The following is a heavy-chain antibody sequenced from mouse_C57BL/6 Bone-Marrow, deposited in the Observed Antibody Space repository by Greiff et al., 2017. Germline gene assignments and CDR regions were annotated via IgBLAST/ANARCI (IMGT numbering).Heavy chain of an antibody. Sequence: VQLQQSGPELVKPGASVKISCKASGYSFTSYYIHWVKQRPGQGLEWIGWIYPGSGNTKYNEKFKGKATLTADTYSSTAYMQLSSLTSEDSAVYYCAREATGTVYYFDYWGQGTTLTVSS. J-gene: IGHJ2*01. CDR2: IYPGSGNT. V-gene: IGHV1-66*01. D-gene: IGHD3-2*02. CDR1: GYSFTSYY. CDR3: AREATGTVYYFDY.